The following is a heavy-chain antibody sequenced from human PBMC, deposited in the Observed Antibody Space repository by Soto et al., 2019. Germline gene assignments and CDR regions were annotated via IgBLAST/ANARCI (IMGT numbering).Heavy chain of an antibody. CDR3: VRDDVGVGIDY. D-gene: IGHD1-26*01. V-gene: IGHV3-74*03. J-gene: IGHJ4*02. CDR2: IDSDGNST. CDR1: GFTFSSYW. Sequence: EVQLVESGGGLVQPGGSLRLSCAASGFTFSSYWMHWVRQVPGKGLVWVSHIDSDGNSTTYADSVKGRFTISRDNAKNTVYLQMNSLSADDTAVYYCVRDDVGVGIDYWGLGTLVTVSS.